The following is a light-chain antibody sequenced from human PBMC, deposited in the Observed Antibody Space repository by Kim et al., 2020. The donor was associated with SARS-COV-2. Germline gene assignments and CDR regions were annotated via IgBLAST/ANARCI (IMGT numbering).Light chain of an antibody. CDR2: DVS. V-gene: IGLV2-14*03. CDR1: SSDVGAYNY. Sequence: GQSITISCTGTSSDVGAYNYVSWYQHHPGKAPKLMIYDVSARPSGVSNHFSGSKSGNTASLTISGLQAEDESDYYCSSHTTTSTWVFGGGTQLTVL. J-gene: IGLJ3*02. CDR3: SSHTTTSTWV.